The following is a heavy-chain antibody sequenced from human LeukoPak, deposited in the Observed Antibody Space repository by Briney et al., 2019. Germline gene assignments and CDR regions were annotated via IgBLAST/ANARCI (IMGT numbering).Heavy chain of an antibody. CDR3: ARDQAVVVAANGFDY. CDR1: GFTFSSYG. CDR2: ISYYGDNK. Sequence: PGGSLRLSCAASGFTFSSYGMHWVRQALGKGLEWVAVISYYGDNKYYADSVKGRFTISRDNSKNTLYLQMNSLRTEDTAVYYCARDQAVVVAANGFDYWGQGTLVTVSS. J-gene: IGHJ4*02. V-gene: IGHV3-30*03. D-gene: IGHD2-15*01.